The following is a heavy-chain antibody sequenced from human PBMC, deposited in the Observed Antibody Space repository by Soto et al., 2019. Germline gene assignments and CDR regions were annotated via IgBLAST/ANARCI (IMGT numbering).Heavy chain of an antibody. D-gene: IGHD3-22*01. Sequence: ASVKVSCKASGGTFSSYAISWVRQAPGQGLEWMGGIIPIFGTANYAQKFQGRVTITADKSTSTAYMELSSLRSEDTAVYYCARAFYDSSGYSVFFDYWGQGXLVTVYS. CDR2: IIPIFGTA. CDR3: ARAFYDSSGYSVFFDY. CDR1: GGTFSSYA. V-gene: IGHV1-69*06. J-gene: IGHJ4*02.